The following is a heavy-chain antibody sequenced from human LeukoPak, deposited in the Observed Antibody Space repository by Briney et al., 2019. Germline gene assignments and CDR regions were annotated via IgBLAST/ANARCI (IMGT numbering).Heavy chain of an antibody. CDR1: GYTFTGYY. D-gene: IGHD6-13*01. Sequence: GASVKVSCKASGYTFTGYYMHWVRQAPGQGLEWMGWINPNSGGTNYAQKFQGRVTMTRDTSISTAYMELSRLRSDDTAVYYCARDIAAAGMEGYYYYNMDVWGKGTTVTIPS. CDR3: ARDIAAAGMEGYYYYNMDV. J-gene: IGHJ6*03. CDR2: INPNSGGT. V-gene: IGHV1-2*02.